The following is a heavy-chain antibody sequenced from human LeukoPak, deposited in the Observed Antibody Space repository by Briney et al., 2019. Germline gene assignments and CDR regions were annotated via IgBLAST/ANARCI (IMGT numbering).Heavy chain of an antibody. V-gene: IGHV1-2*04. CDR1: GYVFSDFY. CDR3: ARGGGSSSMVRGVIIGGTLDY. CDR2: INPNSGGT. D-gene: IGHD3-10*01. J-gene: IGHJ4*02. Sequence: GASVKVSCKTSGYVFSDFYLHWVRQAPGQGFEWMGWINPNSGGTIYAQKFQGWVTMTRDTSISTAYMELSRLRSDDTAVYYCARGGGSSSMVRGVIIGGTLDYWGQGTLVTVSS.